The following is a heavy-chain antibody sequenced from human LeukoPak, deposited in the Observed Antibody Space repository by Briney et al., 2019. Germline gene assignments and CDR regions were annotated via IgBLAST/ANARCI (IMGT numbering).Heavy chain of an antibody. V-gene: IGHV4-4*02. D-gene: IGHD6-13*01. CDR3: ARVRGPLAAADY. Sequence: SETLSLTCAVSGGSISSSNWWSWVRLPPGKGLEWIGEIYHSGSTNYNPSLKSRVTISVDKSKNQFSLKLSSVTAADTAVYYCARVRGPLAAADYWGQGTLVTVSS. J-gene: IGHJ4*02. CDR1: GGSISSSNW. CDR2: IYHSGST.